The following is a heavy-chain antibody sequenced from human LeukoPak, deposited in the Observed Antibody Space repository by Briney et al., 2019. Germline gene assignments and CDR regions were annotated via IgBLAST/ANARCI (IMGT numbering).Heavy chain of an antibody. Sequence: PGGSLRLSCAASGFIFSSYSMNWVRQAPGEGLEWVSSISSSSTYIYYADSVKGRFTISRDNSKNTLYLQMNSLRAEDTAVYYCAKRGGNYYYYMDVWGKGTTVTVSS. V-gene: IGHV3-21*04. CDR3: AKRGGNYYYYMDV. J-gene: IGHJ6*03. CDR1: GFIFSSYS. CDR2: ISSSSTYI.